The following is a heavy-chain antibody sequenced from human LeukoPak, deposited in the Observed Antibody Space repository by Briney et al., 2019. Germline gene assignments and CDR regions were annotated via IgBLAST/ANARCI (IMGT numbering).Heavy chain of an antibody. J-gene: IGHJ6*03. D-gene: IGHD3-3*01. CDR1: GGSISSYY. CDR2: IYYSGST. CDR3: AKDSYYDFWSGYSTHYYYYYMDV. V-gene: IGHV4-59*12. Sequence: SETLSLTCTVSGGSISSYYWSWIRQPPGKGLEWIGYIYYSGSTNYNPSLKSRVTISVDTSKNQFSLKLSSVTAADTAVYYCAKDSYYDFWSGYSTHYYYYYMDVWGKGTTVTVSS.